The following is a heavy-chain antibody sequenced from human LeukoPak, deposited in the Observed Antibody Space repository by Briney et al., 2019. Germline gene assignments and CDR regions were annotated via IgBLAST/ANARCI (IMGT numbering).Heavy chain of an antibody. CDR1: GFTFSSYA. D-gene: IGHD7-27*01. CDR3: AKDFHANWVTWFDP. Sequence: GGSLRLSCAASGFTFSSYAMSWVRHAPGKGLEWVSAISGSGGSTYYADSVKGRFTISRDNSKTTLYLQMNSLRAEDTAVYYCAKDFHANWVTWFDPWGQGTLVTVSS. CDR2: ISGSGGST. V-gene: IGHV3-23*01. J-gene: IGHJ5*02.